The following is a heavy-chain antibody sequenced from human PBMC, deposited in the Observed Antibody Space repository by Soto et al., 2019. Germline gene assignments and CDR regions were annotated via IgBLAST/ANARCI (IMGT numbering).Heavy chain of an antibody. V-gene: IGHV4-31*11. CDR1: GGSISSGGYY. J-gene: IGHJ4*02. CDR3: ARITHDYYDSSGYSVYYFDY. Sequence: TLSLTCAVSGGSISSGGYYWSWIRQHPGKGLEWIGYIYYSGSTYYNPSLKSRVTISVDTSKNQFSLKLSSVAAADTAVYYCARITHDYYDSSGYSVYYFDYWGQGTLVTVSS. CDR2: IYYSGST. D-gene: IGHD3-22*01.